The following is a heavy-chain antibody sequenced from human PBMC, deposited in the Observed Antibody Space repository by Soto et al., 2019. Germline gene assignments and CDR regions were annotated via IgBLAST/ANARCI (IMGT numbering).Heavy chain of an antibody. D-gene: IGHD3-9*01. J-gene: IGHJ6*03. Sequence: ASVKVSCKASGYTFTSYAMHWVRQAPGQRLEWMGWINAGNGNTKYSRKFQGRVTITRDTSASTAYMELSSLRSDDTAVYYFARRSAPLYLLDFCGKGTSVT. CDR2: INAGNGNT. CDR1: GYTFTSYA. V-gene: IGHV1-3*01. CDR3: ARRSAPLYLLDF.